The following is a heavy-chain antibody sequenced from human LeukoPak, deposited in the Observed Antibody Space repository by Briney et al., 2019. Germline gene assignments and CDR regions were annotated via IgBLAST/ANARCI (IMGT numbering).Heavy chain of an antibody. CDR1: GFTFSSYA. CDR2: ISYDGSNK. D-gene: IGHD3-10*01. CDR3: ARTHTMVRGAYLYFDY. J-gene: IGHJ4*02. V-gene: IGHV3-30*04. Sequence: GGSLRLSCAASGFTFSSYAMHWVRQAPGKGLEWVAVISYDGSNKYYADSVKGRFTISRDNSKNTLYLQMNGLRAEDTAVYYCARTHTMVRGAYLYFDYWGQGTLVTVSS.